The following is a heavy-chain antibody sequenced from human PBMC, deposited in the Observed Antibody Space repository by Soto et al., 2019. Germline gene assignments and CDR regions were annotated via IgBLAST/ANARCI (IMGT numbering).Heavy chain of an antibody. CDR2: IVPNVGTV. CDR1: GGTFSSFINYP. V-gene: IGHV1-69*06. CDR3: ARRDTSGFLRYFDN. J-gene: IGHJ4*02. D-gene: IGHD3-22*01. Sequence: VSCTSSGGTFSSFINYPINWVRPAPGQGLEWMGGIVPNVGTVNYAQKFRGKVTITADKSTGTAYMELSSLRSEDTALYYCARRDTSGFLRYFDNWGQGTQVTVSS.